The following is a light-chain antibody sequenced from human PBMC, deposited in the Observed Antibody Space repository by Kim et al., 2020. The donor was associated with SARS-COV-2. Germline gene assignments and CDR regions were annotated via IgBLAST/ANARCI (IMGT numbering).Light chain of an antibody. CDR3: QAWDSSTDNYV. CDR2: QDN. CDR1: KLGDKY. Sequence: SYELTQPPSVSVSPGQTASITCSGYKLGDKYVSWYQQKPGQSPVVVIYQDNQRPSGIPERFSGSNSGNTATLTISGTQAMDEADYYCQAWDSSTDNYVFGAGTTVTVL. V-gene: IGLV3-1*01. J-gene: IGLJ1*01.